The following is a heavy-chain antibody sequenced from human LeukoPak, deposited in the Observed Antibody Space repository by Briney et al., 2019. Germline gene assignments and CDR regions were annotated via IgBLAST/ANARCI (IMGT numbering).Heavy chain of an antibody. V-gene: IGHV4-59*01. CDR1: GGSISSYY. J-gene: IGHJ6*03. CDR2: IYYSGST. Sequence: SEPLSLTCTVSGGSISSYYWSWIRQPPGKGLEWIGYIYYSGSTNYNPSLKSRVTISVDTSKNQFSLKLSSVTAADTAVYYCARDGNGNSSYYYYYMDVWGKGTTVTVSS. D-gene: IGHD4-23*01. CDR3: ARDGNGNSSYYYYYMDV.